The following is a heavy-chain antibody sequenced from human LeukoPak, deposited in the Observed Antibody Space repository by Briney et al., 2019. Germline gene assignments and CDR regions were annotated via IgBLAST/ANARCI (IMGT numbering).Heavy chain of an antibody. Sequence: GGSLRLSCAASGFTFDDYGMSWVRQAPGKGLEWVSGINWNGGSTGYADSVKGRFTISRDNAKNSLYLQMNSLRAEDTALYYCARDRGVDTAMVNWFDPWGRGTLVTVSS. D-gene: IGHD5-18*01. CDR3: ARDRGVDTAMVNWFDP. V-gene: IGHV3-20*04. J-gene: IGHJ5*02. CDR1: GFTFDDYG. CDR2: INWNGGST.